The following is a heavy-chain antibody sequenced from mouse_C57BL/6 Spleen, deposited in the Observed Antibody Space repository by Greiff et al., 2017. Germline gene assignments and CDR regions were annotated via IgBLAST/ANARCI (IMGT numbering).Heavy chain of an antibody. D-gene: IGHD6-1*01. J-gene: IGHJ2*01. CDR1: GYAFSSYW. V-gene: IGHV1-80*01. Sequence: VQLQQSGAELVKPGASVKISCKASGYAFSSYWMNWVKQRPGKGLEWIGQIYPGDGDTNYNGKFKGKATLTADKSSSTAYMQLSSLTSEDSAVYFCARGGSLYNFETWGANATLTESS. CDR3: ARGGSLYNFET. CDR2: IYPGDGDT.